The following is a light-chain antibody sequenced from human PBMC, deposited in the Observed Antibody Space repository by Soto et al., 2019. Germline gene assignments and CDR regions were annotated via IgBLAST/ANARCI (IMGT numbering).Light chain of an antibody. V-gene: IGKV1D-12*01. Sequence: DIQMTQSQSSVSASVGDRVTISWQASQGISRSLAWYQQKPGKAPKLLIYAASSLQSGVPSRFSGSGFGTDFTLTISSLQPEDSAIYYCQQADTFPITFGQGTRLEIK. CDR1: QGISRS. CDR3: QQADTFPIT. CDR2: AAS. J-gene: IGKJ5*01.